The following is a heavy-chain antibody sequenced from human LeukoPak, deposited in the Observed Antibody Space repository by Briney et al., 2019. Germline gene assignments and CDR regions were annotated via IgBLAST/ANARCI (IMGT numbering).Heavy chain of an antibody. V-gene: IGHV3-7*04. Sequence: GGSLRLSCAASGFTFSSYWMSWVGQAPGKGLEWVANIKQDGSEKYYVDSVKGRFTISRDNAKNSLYLQMNSLRAEDTAVYYCARVYYYGLGSGRNYFDYWGQGTLVTVSS. CDR3: ARVYYYGLGSGRNYFDY. CDR1: GFTFSSYW. D-gene: IGHD3-10*01. J-gene: IGHJ4*02. CDR2: IKQDGSEK.